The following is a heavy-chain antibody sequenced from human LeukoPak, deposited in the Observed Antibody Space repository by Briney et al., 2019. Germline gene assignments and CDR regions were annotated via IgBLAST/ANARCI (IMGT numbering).Heavy chain of an antibody. Sequence: AGGSLRLSCAASGXTFSNFAMSWVRQAPGKGLECVSLISANGGATYYADSVKGRFTISRDNSKSTLYLQMNSLRADDTAVYYCAKASGSPYYFDYWGQGTLVTVSS. V-gene: IGHV3-23*01. D-gene: IGHD3-10*01. J-gene: IGHJ4*02. CDR1: GXTFSNFA. CDR3: AKASGSPYYFDY. CDR2: ISANGGAT.